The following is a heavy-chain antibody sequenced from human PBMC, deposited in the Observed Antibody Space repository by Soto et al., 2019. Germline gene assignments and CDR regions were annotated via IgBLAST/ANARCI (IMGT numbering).Heavy chain of an antibody. CDR3: ARLVTMVRGVIYYYYGMDV. Sequence: SETLSLTCTVSGGSISSSSYYWGWIRQPPGKGLEWIGGIYYSGSTYYNPSLKSRVTISVDTSKNQFSLKLSSVTAADTAVYYCARLVTMVRGVIYYYYGMDVWGQGTTVTVS. J-gene: IGHJ6*02. D-gene: IGHD3-10*01. CDR1: GGSISSSSYY. V-gene: IGHV4-39*01. CDR2: IYYSGST.